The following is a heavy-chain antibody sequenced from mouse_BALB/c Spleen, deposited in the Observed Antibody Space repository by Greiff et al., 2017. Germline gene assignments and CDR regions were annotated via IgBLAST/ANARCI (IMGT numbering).Heavy chain of an antibody. CDR3: AGGYYGSSYYYAMDY. CDR2: ISSGSSTI. J-gene: IGHJ4*01. D-gene: IGHD1-1*01. Sequence: EVQGVESGGGLVQPGGSRKLSCAASGFTFSSFGMHWVRQAPEKGLEWVAYISSGSSTIYYADTVKGRFTISRDNPKNTLFLQMTSLRSEDTAMYYCAGGYYGSSYYYAMDYWGQGTSVTVSS. V-gene: IGHV5-17*02. CDR1: GFTFSSFG.